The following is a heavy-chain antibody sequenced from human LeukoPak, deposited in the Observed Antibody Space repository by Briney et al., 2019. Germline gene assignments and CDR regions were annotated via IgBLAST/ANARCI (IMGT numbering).Heavy chain of an antibody. CDR1: GGTFSSYA. CDR3: AGGTYYDILTGYRNPIYYYYYMDV. Sequence: SVKVSCKASGGTFSSYAISWVRQAPGQGLEWMGGIIPIFGTANYAQKFQGRVTITADESTCTAYMELSSLRSEDTAVYYCAGGTYYDILTGYRNPIYYYYYMDVWGKGTTVTISS. V-gene: IGHV1-69*13. CDR2: IIPIFGTA. J-gene: IGHJ6*03. D-gene: IGHD3-9*01.